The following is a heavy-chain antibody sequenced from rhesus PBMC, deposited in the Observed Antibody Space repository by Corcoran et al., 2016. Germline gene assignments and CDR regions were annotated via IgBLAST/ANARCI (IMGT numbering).Heavy chain of an antibody. J-gene: IGHJ3*01. CDR2: IYGRVSST. CDR3: ASDRGMDAFDF. D-gene: IGHD5-42*01. CDR1: GGSISSSY. V-gene: IGHV4-169*02. Sequence: QLQLQESGPGLVKPSETLSVTCAVSGGSISSSYWSWIRQAPGKGLEWIGCIYGRVSSTNYNPSLKSRVTLSVDTSKNQLSLKLSSVTAADTAVYYCASDRGMDAFDFWGQGLRVTVSS.